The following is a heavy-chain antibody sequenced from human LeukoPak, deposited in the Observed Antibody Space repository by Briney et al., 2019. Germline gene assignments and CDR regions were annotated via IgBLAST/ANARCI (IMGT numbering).Heavy chain of an antibody. CDR3: ARSVEGAFDF. J-gene: IGHJ4*02. D-gene: IGHD6-19*01. Sequence: GGSLRLSCAASGFTFSPYSMNWIRQAPGKGLEWVSYITGSSNRIHYADSVRGRFTISRDNAMNSLHQQMNSLRDEDTAMYYCARSVEGAFDFWGQGTLVTVSS. V-gene: IGHV3-48*02. CDR1: GFTFSPYS. CDR2: ITGSSNRI.